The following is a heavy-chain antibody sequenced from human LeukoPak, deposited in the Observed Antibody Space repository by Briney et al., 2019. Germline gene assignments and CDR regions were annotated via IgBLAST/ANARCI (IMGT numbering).Heavy chain of an antibody. CDR1: GFTFSNYA. CDR3: AKIRAGYIPDAFDV. D-gene: IGHD5-24*01. V-gene: IGHV3-23*01. CDR2: TTARGDSP. J-gene: IGHJ3*01. Sequence: GGSLRLSCVASGFTFSNYAMGWVRQAPGKWLEWVSVTTARGDSPYYAQSVKGRFTISRDNSENTLYLQMSSLRAEDTAIYYCAKIRAGYIPDAFDVWGQGTMVTVSS.